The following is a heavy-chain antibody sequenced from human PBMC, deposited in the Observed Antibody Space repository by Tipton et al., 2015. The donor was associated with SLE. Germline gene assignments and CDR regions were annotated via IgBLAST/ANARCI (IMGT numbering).Heavy chain of an antibody. V-gene: IGHV4-59*12. J-gene: IGHJ6*02. CDR2: IYDSGST. CDR1: GGSISSYY. Sequence: LRLSCTVSGGSISSYYWSWIRQPPGKGLEWIGYIYDSGSTNYNPSLKSRVTISVDRSKNQFSLKLSSVTAADTAVYYCARGDTPGYYYYGMDVWGQGTTVTVSS. D-gene: IGHD2-15*01. CDR3: ARGDTPGYYYYGMDV.